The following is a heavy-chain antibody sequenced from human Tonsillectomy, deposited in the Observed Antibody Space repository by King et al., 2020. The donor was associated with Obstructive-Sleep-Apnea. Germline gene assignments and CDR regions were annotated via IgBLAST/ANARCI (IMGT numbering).Heavy chain of an antibody. Sequence: TLKESGPTLVKPTQTLTLTCTFSWFSLSTSGVGVGWIRQPPGKALEWLALIYWDDDKRYSPSLKSRLTITKDTSKNQVVLTMTNMDPVDTATYYCALYSSNYYYFDYWGQGTLVTVSS. CDR3: ALYSSNYYYFDY. D-gene: IGHD6-13*01. V-gene: IGHV2-5*02. J-gene: IGHJ4*02. CDR1: WFSLSTSGVG. CDR2: IYWDDDK.